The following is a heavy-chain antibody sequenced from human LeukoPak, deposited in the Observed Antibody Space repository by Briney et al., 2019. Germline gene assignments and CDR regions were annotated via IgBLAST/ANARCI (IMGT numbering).Heavy chain of an antibody. Sequence: SVKVSCKASGGTFSSYAISWVRQAPGQGLEWMGRIIPIFGTANYAQKFQGRVTITTDESTSTAYVELSSLRSEDTAVYYCARDLYRAGIKTAYYFDYWGQGTLVTVSS. CDR1: GGTFSSYA. J-gene: IGHJ4*02. CDR3: ARDLYRAGIKTAYYFDY. CDR2: IIPIFGTA. V-gene: IGHV1-69*05. D-gene: IGHD1-14*01.